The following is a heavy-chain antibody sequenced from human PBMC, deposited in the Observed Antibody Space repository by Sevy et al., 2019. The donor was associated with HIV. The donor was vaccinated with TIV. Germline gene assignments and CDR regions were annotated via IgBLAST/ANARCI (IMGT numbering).Heavy chain of an antibody. D-gene: IGHD5-18*01. Sequence: SETLSLTCAVSGYSISSGYYWGWIRQPPGKGLEWIGSIYHSGSTYYNPSLKSRVTISVDTSKNQFSLKLSSVTAADTAVYYCARGEEYSYGTFDHWGQGTLVTVSS. V-gene: IGHV4-38-2*01. CDR1: GYSISSGYY. J-gene: IGHJ4*02. CDR3: ARGEEYSYGTFDH. CDR2: IYHSGST.